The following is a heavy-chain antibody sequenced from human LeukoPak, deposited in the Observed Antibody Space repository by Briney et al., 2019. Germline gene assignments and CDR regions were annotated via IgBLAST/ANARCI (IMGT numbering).Heavy chain of an antibody. Sequence: GGSLRLSCAASGFXFSSYAMHWVRQAPGKGLEWVALISYDGSNKYNADSVKGRFTISRDNSKNTLYLQMNSLRAEDTAVYYCARDRDYYDSSGPYAFDIWGQGTMVTVSS. J-gene: IGHJ3*02. D-gene: IGHD3-22*01. CDR2: ISYDGSNK. CDR3: ARDRDYYDSSGPYAFDI. CDR1: GFXFSSYA. V-gene: IGHV3-30-3*01.